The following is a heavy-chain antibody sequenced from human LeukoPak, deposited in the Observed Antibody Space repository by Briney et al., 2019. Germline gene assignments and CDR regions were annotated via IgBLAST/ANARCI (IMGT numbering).Heavy chain of an antibody. V-gene: IGHV4-4*09. CDR2: IYTSGST. CDR1: GGSISSYY. CDR3: ARTPYCTNGVCYHLTYFDY. D-gene: IGHD2-8*01. J-gene: IGHJ4*02. Sequence: SETLSLICTVSGGSISSYYWSWIRQPPGKGLEWIGYIYTSGSTNYNPSLKSRVTISVDTSKNQFSLKLSSVTAADTAVYYCARTPYCTNGVCYHLTYFDYWGQGTLVTVSS.